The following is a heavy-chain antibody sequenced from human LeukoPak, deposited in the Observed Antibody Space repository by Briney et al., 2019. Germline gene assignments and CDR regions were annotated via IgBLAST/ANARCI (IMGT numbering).Heavy chain of an antibody. V-gene: IGHV4-34*01. Sequence: KPSETLSPTCAVYGGSFSGYYWSWIRQPPGKGLEWIGEINHSGSTNYNPSLKSRVTISVDTSKNQFSLKLSSVTAADTAVYYCATSPYSGSYRYWGQGTLVTVSS. CDR2: INHSGST. CDR3: ATSPYSGSYRY. CDR1: GGSFSGYY. J-gene: IGHJ4*02. D-gene: IGHD1-26*01.